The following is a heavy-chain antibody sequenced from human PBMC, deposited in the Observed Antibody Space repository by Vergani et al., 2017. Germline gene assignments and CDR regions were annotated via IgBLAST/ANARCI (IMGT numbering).Heavy chain of an antibody. CDR3: AKDCCGDCQKGFDY. V-gene: IGHV3-30*18. J-gene: IGHJ4*02. Sequence: QVQLVESGGGVVQPGRSLRLSCAASGFTFSSYGMHWVRQAPGKGLEWVAVISYDGSNKYYSDSVKGRFTISRDNSKNTLYLQMNSLRAEDTAVYYCAKDCCGDCQKGFDYWGQGTLVTVSS. D-gene: IGHD2-21*02. CDR2: ISYDGSNK. CDR1: GFTFSSYG.